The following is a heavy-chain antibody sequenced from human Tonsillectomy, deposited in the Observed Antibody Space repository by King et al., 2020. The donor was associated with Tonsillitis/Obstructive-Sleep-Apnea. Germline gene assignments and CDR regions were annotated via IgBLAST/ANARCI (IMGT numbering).Heavy chain of an antibody. CDR1: GFTVNSNF. Sequence: VQLVESGGGLIQPGGSLRLSCAASGFTVNSNFMSWVRQAPGKGLEWVSVIYSVGTTYYAESVKGRFTISRDNSKNTLYLQMNSLRAEDTAVYYCGFTNSGYYYYYMDVXGKGTTVTVSS. V-gene: IGHV3-53*01. J-gene: IGHJ6*03. D-gene: IGHD4-23*01. CDR2: IYSVGTT. CDR3: GFTNSGYYYYYMDV.